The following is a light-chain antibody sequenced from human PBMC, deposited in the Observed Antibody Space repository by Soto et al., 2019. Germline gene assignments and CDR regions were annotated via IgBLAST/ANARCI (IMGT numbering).Light chain of an antibody. CDR3: QSYDSSILV. J-gene: IGLJ3*02. V-gene: IGLV6-57*03. Sequence: NFMLTQPHSVSESPGKTVTISCTRGSSSIDSNFVQWYQQRPGSAPTTVIYEDHQRPSGVPDRFSGSIDSSSNSASLTISGLKTEDEADYYCQSYDSSILVFGGGTKLTVL. CDR1: SSSIDSNF. CDR2: EDH.